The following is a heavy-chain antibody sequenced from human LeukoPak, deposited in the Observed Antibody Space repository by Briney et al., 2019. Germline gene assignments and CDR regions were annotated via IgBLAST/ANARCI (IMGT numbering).Heavy chain of an antibody. Sequence: GESLKISCKASGYSFSIYWIGWVRQMPGKGLEWMGIVYPGDSDARFSPSFQGQVTISADKSISTAYLQWSSLKASDTAIYYCARVAVLSFGEVTVPSYFDYWGLGTLVTVSS. D-gene: IGHD3-16*02. CDR1: GYSFSIYW. CDR2: VYPGDSDA. V-gene: IGHV5-51*01. CDR3: ARVAVLSFGEVTVPSYFDY. J-gene: IGHJ4*02.